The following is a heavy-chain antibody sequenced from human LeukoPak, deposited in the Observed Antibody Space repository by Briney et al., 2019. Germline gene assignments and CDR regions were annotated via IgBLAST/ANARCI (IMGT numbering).Heavy chain of an antibody. CDR2: VNADNGNT. D-gene: IGHD2/OR15-2a*01. J-gene: IGHJ4*02. CDR1: GYTFTYYA. Sequence: VASVKVSCKASGYTFTYYAIHWVRQAPGQRLEWMGWVNADNGNTKYSLKFQDRVTITRDTSASTAYMELSSLRSEDTAVYYCARIIRYYFDYWGQGTLVTVSS. V-gene: IGHV1-3*01. CDR3: ARIIRYYFDY.